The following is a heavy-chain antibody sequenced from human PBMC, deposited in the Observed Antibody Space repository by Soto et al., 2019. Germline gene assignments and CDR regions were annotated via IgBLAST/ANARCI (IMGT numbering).Heavy chain of an antibody. CDR1: GGSISSSSYY. J-gene: IGHJ5*02. V-gene: IGHV4-39*01. Sequence: SETLSLTCTVSGGSISSSSYYRGWIRQPPGKGLEWIGSIYYSGSTYYNPSLKSRVTISVDTSKNQFSLKLSSVTAADTAVYYCARHPRPHRFDPWGQGTLVPVSS. CDR3: ARHPRPHRFDP. CDR2: IYYSGST.